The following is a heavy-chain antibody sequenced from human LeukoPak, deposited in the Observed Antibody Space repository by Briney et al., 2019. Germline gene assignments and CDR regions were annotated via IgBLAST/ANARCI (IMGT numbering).Heavy chain of an antibody. CDR2: ISSDGGDV. J-gene: IGHJ4*02. CDR3: ARDWESTI. D-gene: IGHD2-2*01. CDR1: GFTFSSHA. V-gene: IGHV3-23*01. Sequence: PGGSLRLSCAASGFTFSSHAMSWVRQAPGKGLEWISGISSDGGDVYQADSVKGRFTVSRDNSKNTVYLKMSGLSVDDTAVYYCARDWESTIWGQGALVTVSS.